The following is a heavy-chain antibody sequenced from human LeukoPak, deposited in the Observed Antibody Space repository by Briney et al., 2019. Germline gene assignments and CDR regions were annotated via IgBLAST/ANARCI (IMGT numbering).Heavy chain of an antibody. V-gene: IGHV1-2*06. CDR1: GYTFTGYY. J-gene: IGHJ6*02. Sequence: ASVKVSCKASGYTFTGYYMHWVRQAPGQGLEWMGRINPNSGGTNYAQKFQGRVTMTRDTSISTAYMKLSRLRSDDTAVYYCAREKSFPYYYYGMDVWGQGTTVTVSS. CDR3: AREKSFPYYYYGMDV. CDR2: INPNSGGT.